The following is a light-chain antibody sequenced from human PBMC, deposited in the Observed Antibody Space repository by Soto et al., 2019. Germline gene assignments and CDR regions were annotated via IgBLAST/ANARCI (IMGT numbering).Light chain of an antibody. J-gene: IGKJ1*01. CDR1: QSVRSSF. Sequence: VMTQSAATLSVSKGERATHSSRASQSVRSSFLAWYQQKPGQAPSLLIYGASTRATGIPARFSGSGSGTDFTLTISRLEPEDFAVYYCQQYGNSPGTFGQRTNVDI. CDR2: GAS. V-gene: IGKV3-20*01. CDR3: QQYGNSPGT.